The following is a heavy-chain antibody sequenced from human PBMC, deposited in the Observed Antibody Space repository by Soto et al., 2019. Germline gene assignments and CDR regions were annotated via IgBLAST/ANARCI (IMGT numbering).Heavy chain of an antibody. CDR3: AKDGKPDFDY. V-gene: IGHV3-30*18. J-gene: IGHJ4*02. CDR1: GFTFSSYG. CDR2: ISYDGSNK. Sequence: SLRLSCAASGFTFSSYGMHWVRQAPGKGLEWVAVISYDGSNKYYADSVKGRFTISRDNSKNTLYLQMNSLRAEDTAVYYCAKDGKPDFDYWGQGTLVTVSS. D-gene: IGHD1-1*01.